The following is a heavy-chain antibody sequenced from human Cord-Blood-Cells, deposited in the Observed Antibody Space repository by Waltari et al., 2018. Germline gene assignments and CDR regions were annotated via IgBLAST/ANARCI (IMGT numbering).Heavy chain of an antibody. Sequence: QVQLVQSGAEVKKPGASVKVSCKASGYTCTGYYMHWVRQAPGPGLEWMGWIKPNSGGTNYAQKFQGRVTMTRDTSISTAYMELSRLRSDDTAVYYCARVYYYDSSGYYYYYGMDVWGQGTTVTVSS. CDR2: IKPNSGGT. D-gene: IGHD3-22*01. V-gene: IGHV1-2*02. J-gene: IGHJ6*02. CDR3: ARVYYYDSSGYYYYYGMDV. CDR1: GYTCTGYY.